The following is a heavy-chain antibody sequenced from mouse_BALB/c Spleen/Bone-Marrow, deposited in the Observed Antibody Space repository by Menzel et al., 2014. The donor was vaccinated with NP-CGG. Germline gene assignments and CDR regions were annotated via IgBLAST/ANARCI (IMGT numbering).Heavy chain of an antibody. CDR3: ARELGRGYYFDY. J-gene: IGHJ2*01. D-gene: IGHD4-1*01. CDR2: IHPNSGNT. V-gene: IGHV1S130*01. CDR1: GYTFTSSW. Sequence: VQLQQSGSVLVRPGASVKLSCKASGYTFTSSWMHWAKQRPGQGLEWIGEIHPNSGNTNYNEKFKGKATLTVDTSSSTAYVDLSSLTSEDSAVYYCARELGRGYYFDYWGQGTTLTAS.